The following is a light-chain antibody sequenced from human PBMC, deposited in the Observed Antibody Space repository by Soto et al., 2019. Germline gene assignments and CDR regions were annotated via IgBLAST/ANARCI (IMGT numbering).Light chain of an antibody. CDR3: QQRLNWPPG. CDR2: GAS. Sequence: EIVMTQSPATLSVSPGERGTLSCRASQSVSNNLAWYRQKPGQAPRLLIYGASTRATGVPARFSGSGSGTDFTLTISDLEPADFGLYYCQQRLNWPPGFGQGTKVDIK. CDR1: QSVSNN. J-gene: IGKJ1*01. V-gene: IGKV3D-15*01.